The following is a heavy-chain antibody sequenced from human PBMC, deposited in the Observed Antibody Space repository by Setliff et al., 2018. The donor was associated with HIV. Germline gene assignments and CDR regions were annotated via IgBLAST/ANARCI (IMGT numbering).Heavy chain of an antibody. J-gene: IGHJ4*02. CDR3: ARDPPTYDSSGYSFDS. CDR2: IFPILGTP. V-gene: IGHV1-69*13. Sequence: ASVKVSCKASGDTFGSYAISWVRQAPGQGLEWMGAIFPILGTPNYAQKFQGRVTISADESTSTAYMELSSLTSEDTAVYYCARDPPTYDSSGYSFDSWGQGTLVTVSS. D-gene: IGHD3-22*01. CDR1: GDTFGSYA.